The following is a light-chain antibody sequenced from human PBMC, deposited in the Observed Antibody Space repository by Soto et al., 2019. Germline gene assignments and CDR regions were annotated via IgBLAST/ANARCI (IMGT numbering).Light chain of an antibody. CDR1: SSNIGSNY. Sequence: QSVLTQPPSASGTPGQRVTISCSGSSSNIGSNYVCWYQQLPGTAPKLLIYRNNQRPSGVPDRFSGSKSGTSASLAISGLRSEDEADYYCAAWDDSLSVLYVFGTGTKLTVL. CDR3: AAWDDSLSVLYV. V-gene: IGLV1-47*01. J-gene: IGLJ1*01. CDR2: RNN.